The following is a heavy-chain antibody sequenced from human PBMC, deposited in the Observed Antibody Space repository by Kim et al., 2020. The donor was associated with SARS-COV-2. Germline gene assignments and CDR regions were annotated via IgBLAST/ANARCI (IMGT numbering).Heavy chain of an antibody. J-gene: IGHJ4*02. Sequence: YADSVKGRFTISRDNAKNTLYLQMNSLRAEDTAVYYCARARSYYGSGSEYWGQGTLVTVSS. CDR3: ARARSYYGSGSEY. D-gene: IGHD3-10*01. V-gene: IGHV3-74*01.